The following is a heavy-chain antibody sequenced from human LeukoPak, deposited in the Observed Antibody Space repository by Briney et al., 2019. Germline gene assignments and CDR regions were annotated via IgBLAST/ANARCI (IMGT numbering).Heavy chain of an antibody. CDR3: ARGGGESSYFNY. J-gene: IGHJ4*02. CDR1: GFTFSSYA. V-gene: IGHV3-30-3*01. D-gene: IGHD1-26*01. Sequence: GRSLRLSCAASGFTFSSYAMHRVRHAPGKGLEWVGVISYDGSNKYYADSVKGRFTISRDNSNNTLDLQMNSLRAEDTGVDYCARGGGESSYFNYWGQGTLVTVSS. CDR2: ISYDGSNK.